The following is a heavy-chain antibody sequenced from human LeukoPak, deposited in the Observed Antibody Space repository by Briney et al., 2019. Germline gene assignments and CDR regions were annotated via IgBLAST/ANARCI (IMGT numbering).Heavy chain of an antibody. CDR2: IIPILDIA. Sequence: SVKVSCKASGGTFSSYAISWVRQAPGQGLEWMGRIIPILDIANYAQKFQGRATITADKSTSTAYMELSSLRSEDTAVYYCAILMLAAPFDYWGQGTLVTVSS. CDR3: AILMLAAPFDY. D-gene: IGHD2-15*01. J-gene: IGHJ4*02. CDR1: GGTFSSYA. V-gene: IGHV1-69*04.